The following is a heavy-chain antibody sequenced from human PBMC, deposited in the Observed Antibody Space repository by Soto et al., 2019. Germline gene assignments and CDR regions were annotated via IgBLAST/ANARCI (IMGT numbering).Heavy chain of an antibody. Sequence: QVQLQESGPGLVKPSETLSLTCSVSGDSISSHSWSWIRQAPGKGLEWIGYIYNSGSTNYNPSLKSRVTISADTPKNQFSLNPSSVTAADTAVYYCARDRIVVVVAATPVYFYHGMDVWGQGTTVTVSS. CDR2: IYNSGST. CDR1: GDSISSHS. V-gene: IGHV4-59*11. J-gene: IGHJ6*02. CDR3: ARDRIVVVVAATPVYFYHGMDV. D-gene: IGHD2-15*01.